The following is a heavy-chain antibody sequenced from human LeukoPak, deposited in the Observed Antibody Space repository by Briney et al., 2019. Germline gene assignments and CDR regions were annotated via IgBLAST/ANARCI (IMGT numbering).Heavy chain of an antibody. J-gene: IGHJ4*02. CDR2: TKQDGSEK. CDR1: GFTFSNYW. V-gene: IGHV3-7*01. D-gene: IGHD3-16*01. Sequence: GESLKISCATSGFTFSNYWMSWVRQAPGKGLEWVANTKQDGSEKNSVDSVKGRFTISRDNAKNSLYLQMNSLRAEDTAVYYCVRDGGGAEDYWGQGTLVTVSS. CDR3: VRDGGGAEDY.